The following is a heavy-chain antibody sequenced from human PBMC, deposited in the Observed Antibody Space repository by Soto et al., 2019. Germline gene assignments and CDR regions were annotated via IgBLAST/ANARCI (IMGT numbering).Heavy chain of an antibody. Sequence: PSETLSLTCTVSGGSISSYYWNWIRQPPGKGLEWIGDIYYGGGTNYNPSLKSRVTLSVDTSKNQFSLRLTSVTAADAAVYYCARHINGYYDSWGQATLVTVAS. J-gene: IGHJ5*02. CDR1: GGSISSYY. CDR2: IYYGGGT. D-gene: IGHD3-16*01. V-gene: IGHV4-59*08. CDR3: ARHINGYYDS.